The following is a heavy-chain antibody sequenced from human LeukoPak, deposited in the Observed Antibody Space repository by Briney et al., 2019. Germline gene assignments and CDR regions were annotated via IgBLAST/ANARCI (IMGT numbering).Heavy chain of an antibody. J-gene: IGHJ6*03. Sequence: PGGSLRLSCAVSGFTFRSYGMHWVRQAPGKGLEWVAVISTDGSNKYYADSVKGRFTISRDNSKNTLYLQMNSLRAEDTAVYYCAKDRRSNGSGSPSGYMDVWGKGTTVTVSS. CDR2: ISTDGSNK. V-gene: IGHV3-30*18. CDR3: AKDRRSNGSGSPSGYMDV. D-gene: IGHD3-10*01. CDR1: GFTFRSYG.